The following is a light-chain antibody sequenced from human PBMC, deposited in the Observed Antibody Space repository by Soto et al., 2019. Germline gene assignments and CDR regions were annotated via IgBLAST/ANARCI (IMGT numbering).Light chain of an antibody. V-gene: IGKV3-20*01. Sequence: VLTQSPVTLSLSPGEGATLSCRASQSVTGTNLAWYQQRAGQAPRLLIYDAVRRATGIPDRFSGSGSGTDFTLTISRLEPEDFAVYYCHQYGSSLETFGQGTKV. CDR3: HQYGSSLET. J-gene: IGKJ1*01. CDR1: QSVTGTN. CDR2: DAV.